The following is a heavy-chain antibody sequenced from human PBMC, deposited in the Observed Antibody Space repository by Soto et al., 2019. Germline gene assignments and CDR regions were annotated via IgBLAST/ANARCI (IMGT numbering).Heavy chain of an antibody. CDR3: ARHNYGSGSTYFDY. D-gene: IGHD3-10*01. CDR2: IYDSGST. J-gene: IGHJ4*02. Sequence: LFLTCTVSGGSINNYYWSWIRQPPGKGLEWIGYIYDSGSTNYNPSLKSRVTMSVDTSKNQFSLKLNSMTAADTAVYYCARHNYGSGSTYFDYWGQGTLVTVSS. CDR1: GGSINNYY. V-gene: IGHV4-59*08.